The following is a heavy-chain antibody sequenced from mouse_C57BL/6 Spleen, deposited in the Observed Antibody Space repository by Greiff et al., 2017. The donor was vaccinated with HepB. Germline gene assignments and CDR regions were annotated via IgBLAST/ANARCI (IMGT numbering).Heavy chain of an antibody. J-gene: IGHJ1*03. CDR1: GFTFSDYY. V-gene: IGHV5-16*01. CDR2: INYDGSST. CDR3: ARSYYEYFDV. D-gene: IGHD1-1*01. Sequence: EVKVVESEGGLVQPGRSMSLSCTASGFTFSDYYMAWVRQVPEKGLEWVANINYDGSSTYYLDSLKSRFIISRGNAKNILYLQMSSLKSEDTATYYCARSYYEYFDVWGTGTTVTVSS.